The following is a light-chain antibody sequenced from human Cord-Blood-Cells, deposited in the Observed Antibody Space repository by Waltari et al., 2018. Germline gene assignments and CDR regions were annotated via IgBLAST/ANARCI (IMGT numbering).Light chain of an antibody. CDR3: SSYTSSSTWV. Sequence: QSALTQPASVSGSPGQSITISCTGTSSDAAGSNSVSWYQQHPGKAPKLMIYDVSKRPSGVSNRFSGSKSGNTASLTISGLQAEDEADYYCSSYTSSSTWVFGGGTKLTVL. CDR1: SSDAAGSNS. J-gene: IGLJ3*02. V-gene: IGLV2-14*01. CDR2: DVS.